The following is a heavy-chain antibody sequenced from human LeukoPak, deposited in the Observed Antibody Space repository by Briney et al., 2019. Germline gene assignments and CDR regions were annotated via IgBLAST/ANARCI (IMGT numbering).Heavy chain of an antibody. V-gene: IGHV4-34*01. J-gene: IGHJ4*02. CDR3: ARGLLAHFYGSSSHDY. CDR2: INHNGGI. CDR1: GGSFSDYY. D-gene: IGHD3-10*01. Sequence: SETLSLTCAVYGGSFSDYYWAWIRQPPGKGLEWIGEINHNGGINYNPSLKSRVTLSLDTSMNHVSLRLTSVTAADTGVYYCARGLLAHFYGSSSHDYWGQGTLVSVSS.